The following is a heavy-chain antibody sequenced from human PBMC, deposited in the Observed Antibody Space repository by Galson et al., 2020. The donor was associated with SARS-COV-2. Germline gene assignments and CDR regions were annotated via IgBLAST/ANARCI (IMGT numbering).Heavy chain of an antibody. CDR2: ISGSGSTT. Sequence: GESLKISCAASGITFSSYAMNWLRQAPGKGLEWVSGISGSGSTTYYAGPVKGRLTIHRDNSQNTLYLQMNSLRAEDTAVYYCAKDANADTAMVIPDYGMDVWGQGTTVTVSS. J-gene: IGHJ6*02. CDR1: GITFSSYA. CDR3: AKDANADTAMVIPDYGMDV. D-gene: IGHD5-18*01. V-gene: IGHV3-23*01.